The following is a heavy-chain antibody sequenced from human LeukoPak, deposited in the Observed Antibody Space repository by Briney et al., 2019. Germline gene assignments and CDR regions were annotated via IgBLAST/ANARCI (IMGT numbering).Heavy chain of an antibody. CDR3: ASQLEDFDY. D-gene: IGHD1-1*01. J-gene: IGHJ4*02. V-gene: IGHV4-39*01. CDR1: GGSISSSSYY. Sequence: SETLSLTCTVSGGSISSSSYYWGWIRQPPGKGLEWIGSIYYSGSTYYNPSLKSRVTISVDTSKNQFSLKLSSVTAADTAVYYCASQLEDFDYWGQGTLVTVSS. CDR2: IYYSGST.